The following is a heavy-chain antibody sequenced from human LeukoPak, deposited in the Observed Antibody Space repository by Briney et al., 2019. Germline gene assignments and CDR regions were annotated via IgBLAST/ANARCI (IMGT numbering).Heavy chain of an antibody. Sequence: DSVKVSCKASGNTFTSYDISWVRQATGPGLELMGLMNPYSGNTGYAQKFLGRVTMTRNTSISNEYMVLTSLTSDETAVYYCAISGMYGYVYWGQGSLVTVSS. V-gene: IGHV1-8*01. D-gene: IGHD5-18*01. CDR1: GNTFTSYD. J-gene: IGHJ4*02. CDR3: AISGMYGYVY. CDR2: MNPYSGNT.